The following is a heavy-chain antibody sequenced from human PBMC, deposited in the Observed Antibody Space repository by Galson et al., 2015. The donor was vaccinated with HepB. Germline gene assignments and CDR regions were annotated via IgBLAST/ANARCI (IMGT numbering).Heavy chain of an antibody. CDR3: ARSVFGVAGRYFDS. CDR2: IFSTGSS. V-gene: IGHV4-59*08. J-gene: IGHJ4*02. Sequence: ETLSPTCTVSDDSIRSHSWTWIRQPPGNALEYIGYIFSTGSSNYNASLKSGVTMTVDTSKNQFSLRLSSVTAADTAVYYCARSVFGVAGRYFDSWGQGTLVTVSS. CDR1: DDSIRSHS. D-gene: IGHD3-3*01.